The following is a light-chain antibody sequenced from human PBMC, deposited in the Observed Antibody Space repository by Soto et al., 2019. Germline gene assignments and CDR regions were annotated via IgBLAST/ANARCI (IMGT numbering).Light chain of an antibody. V-gene: IGKV3-20*01. CDR2: GAS. J-gene: IGKJ1*01. CDR1: QSVTTSF. Sequence: EIVLTHSPGTVSVSPWDRATLSCRASQSVTTSFLAWYQQNPGQAPRLPIYGASTRATGIPARFSGSGSGTDFTLTISRLEPEDSAVYYCQQYGSSPTWTFGQGTKVDIK. CDR3: QQYGSSPTWT.